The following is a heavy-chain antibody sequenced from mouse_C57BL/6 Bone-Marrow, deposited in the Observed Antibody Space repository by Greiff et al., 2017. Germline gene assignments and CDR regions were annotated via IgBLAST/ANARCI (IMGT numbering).Heavy chain of an antibody. Sequence: QVQLQQSGAELVRPGASVKLSCKASGYTFTDYYINWVKQRPGQGLEWIARLYPGSGNTYYNEKFKGTATLTAEKSSSTAYMQLSSLTSEDSAVYFCALYYYGSSWDFDVWGTGTTVTVSS. D-gene: IGHD1-1*01. CDR1: GYTFTDYY. CDR3: ALYYYGSSWDFDV. CDR2: LYPGSGNT. J-gene: IGHJ1*03. V-gene: IGHV1-76*01.